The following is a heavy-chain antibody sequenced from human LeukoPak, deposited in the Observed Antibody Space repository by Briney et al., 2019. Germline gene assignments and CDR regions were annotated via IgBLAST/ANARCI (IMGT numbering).Heavy chain of an antibody. CDR3: AKDIWSGYSTDYGMDV. Sequence: GGSLRLSCAASGFTFDDYAMHWVRQAPGKGLEWVSGISWNSGSIGYADSVKGRFTISRDNAKNSLYLQMNSLRAEDTALYYCAKDIWSGYSTDYGMDVWGQGTTVTVSS. V-gene: IGHV3-9*01. J-gene: IGHJ6*02. CDR1: GFTFDDYA. D-gene: IGHD3-3*01. CDR2: ISWNSGSI.